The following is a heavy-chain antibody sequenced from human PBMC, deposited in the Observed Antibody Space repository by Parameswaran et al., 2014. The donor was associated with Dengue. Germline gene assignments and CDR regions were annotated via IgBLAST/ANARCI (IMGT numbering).Heavy chain of an antibody. J-gene: IGHJ6*02. D-gene: IGHD6-19*01. Sequence: PGKGLEWTASIYYSGSTNYNPSLKSRVTISVDTSKNQFSLKLSSVTAADTAVYYCARDRPVAGDPYYYYGMDVWGQGTTVTVSS. CDR2: IYYSGST. V-gene: IGHV4-59*13. CDR3: ARDRPVAGDPYYYYGMDV.